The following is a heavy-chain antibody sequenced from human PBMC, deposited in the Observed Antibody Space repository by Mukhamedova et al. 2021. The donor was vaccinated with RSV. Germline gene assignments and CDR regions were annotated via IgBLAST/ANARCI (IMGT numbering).Heavy chain of an antibody. V-gene: IGHV1-8*01. CDR2: MNPNSGNT. J-gene: IGHJ1*01. D-gene: IGHD3-10*01. CDR3: ARATMVRGVPSFWDFQH. Sequence: GQGLEWMGWMNPNSGNTGYAQKFKGRVTMTRNTSISTAYMELSSLRSEDTAVYYCARATMVRGVPSFWDFQHWGQGTLVTVSS.